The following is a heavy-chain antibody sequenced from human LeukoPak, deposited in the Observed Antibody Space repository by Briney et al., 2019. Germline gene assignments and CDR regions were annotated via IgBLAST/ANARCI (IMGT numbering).Heavy chain of an antibody. Sequence: PGRSLRLSCAASGFTFSSYGMHWVRQAPGKGLEWVAVISYDGSNKYYADSVKGRFTISRDNSKNTLYLQMNSLRAEDTAVYYCAKDRNGLLWFGELLYPDDYWGQGTLVTVSS. CDR3: AKDRNGLLWFGELLYPDDY. CDR2: ISYDGSNK. CDR1: GFTFSSYG. J-gene: IGHJ4*02. V-gene: IGHV3-30*18. D-gene: IGHD3-10*01.